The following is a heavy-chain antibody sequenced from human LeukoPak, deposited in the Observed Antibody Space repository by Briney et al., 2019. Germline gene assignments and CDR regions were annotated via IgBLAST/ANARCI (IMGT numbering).Heavy chain of an antibody. CDR1: GFSFSSFA. V-gene: IGHV3-23*01. Sequence: GGSLRLSCAASGFSFSSFAMTWVRQAPGKGPEWVSSITGGHYATYNTDSVKGRFTISRDNAKNTLYLQMNSLRADDTAIYYCTKDPNGDYIGAFDPWGQGALVTVSS. D-gene: IGHD4-17*01. CDR2: ITGGHYAT. CDR3: TKDPNGDYIGAFDP. J-gene: IGHJ5*02.